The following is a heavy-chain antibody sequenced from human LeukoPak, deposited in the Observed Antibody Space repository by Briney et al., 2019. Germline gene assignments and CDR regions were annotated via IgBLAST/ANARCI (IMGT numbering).Heavy chain of an antibody. J-gene: IGHJ4*02. CDR2: ISSSSSYI. Sequence: GGSLRLSCAASGFTFSSYSMNWVRQAPGKGLEWVSSISSSSSYIYYADSVKGRFTISRDNAKNSLYLQMNSLRAENTAVYYCATEMATTEYYFDYWGQGTLVTVSS. CDR3: ATEMATTEYYFDY. D-gene: IGHD5-24*01. CDR1: GFTFSSYS. V-gene: IGHV3-21*01.